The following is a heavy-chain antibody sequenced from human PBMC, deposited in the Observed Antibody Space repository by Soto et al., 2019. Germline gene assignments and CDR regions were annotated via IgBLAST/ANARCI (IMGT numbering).Heavy chain of an antibody. V-gene: IGHV4-39*01. D-gene: IGHD5-12*01. Sequence: PSETLCLTRTVAGGSSSSSSYYWGRIRQPPGKGLEWIGSIYYSGSTSYNPSLKSRVTISVDTSKNQFSLKLSSATAADTAVYYCASPGKSYSRYALFYFDYWGNGTLVTVSS. CDR1: GGSSSSSSYY. CDR2: IYYSGST. CDR3: ASPGKSYSRYALFYFDY. J-gene: IGHJ4*01.